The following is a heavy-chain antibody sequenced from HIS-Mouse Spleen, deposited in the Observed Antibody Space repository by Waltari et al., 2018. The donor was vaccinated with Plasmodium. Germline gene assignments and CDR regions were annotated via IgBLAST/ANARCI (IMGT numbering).Heavy chain of an antibody. CDR3: ARGPGYSSGWYYFDY. Sequence: QVQLQQWGAGLLKPSETLSLTSAVYGGSFSGYYWRWIRQPPGKGLEWIGEINHSGSTNFNPSLKSRVTISVDTSKNQFSLKLSSVTAADTAVYYCARGPGYSSGWYYFDYWGQGTLVTVSS. CDR1: GGSFSGYY. CDR2: INHSGST. J-gene: IGHJ4*02. D-gene: IGHD6-19*01. V-gene: IGHV4-34*01.